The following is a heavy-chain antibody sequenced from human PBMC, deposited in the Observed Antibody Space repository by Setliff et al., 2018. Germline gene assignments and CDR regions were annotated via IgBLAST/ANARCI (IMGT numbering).Heavy chain of an antibody. Sequence: ASVNVSCKASGYPFVGYYIYWMRQTPGQGFEWMGWINPKSGGTKYAVKFQGRVTMTRDTSINTIYMELSSLTSDDTAIYYCAKQGDLAFDYWGQGTQVTVSS. V-gene: IGHV1-2*02. J-gene: IGHJ4*02. CDR3: AKQGDLAFDY. CDR2: INPKSGGT. D-gene: IGHD3-16*01. CDR1: GYPFVGYY.